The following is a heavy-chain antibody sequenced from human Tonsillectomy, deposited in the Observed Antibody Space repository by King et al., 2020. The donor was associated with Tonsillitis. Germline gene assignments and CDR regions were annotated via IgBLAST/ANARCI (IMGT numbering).Heavy chain of an antibody. Sequence: VQLVESGGGVVQPGGSLRLSCAASGLTVSASIIHLVRQAPGNGLEWVALIAPDGNSKNYAVPLRGRVTISGDNSHNTVYLQMNSLRAEDTAVYYCAREAYSSGRCGIFDIWGQGTKVTVSS. CDR3: AREAYSSGRCGIFDI. D-gene: IGHD6-19*01. J-gene: IGHJ3*02. V-gene: IGHV3-30*01. CDR1: GLTVSASI. CDR2: IAPDGNSK.